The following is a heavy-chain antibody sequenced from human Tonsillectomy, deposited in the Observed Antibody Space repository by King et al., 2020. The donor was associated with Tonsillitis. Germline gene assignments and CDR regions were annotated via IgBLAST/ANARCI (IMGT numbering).Heavy chain of an antibody. J-gene: IGHJ6*02. CDR3: ARDWARYYYGMDV. CDR1: GYTFTGYY. D-gene: IGHD3-16*01. V-gene: IGHV1-2*02. Sequence: VQLVESGAEVKKPGASVKVSCKASGYTFTGYYIHWVRQAPGQGLEWMGWINPNSGGTNYAQKFQGRVTMTRDTSISTAYMELSRLRADDTAVYYCARDWARYYYGMDVWGQGTTVTVSS. CDR2: INPNSGGT.